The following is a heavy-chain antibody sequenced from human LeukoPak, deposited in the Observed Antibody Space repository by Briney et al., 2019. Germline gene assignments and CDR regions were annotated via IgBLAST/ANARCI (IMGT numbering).Heavy chain of an antibody. V-gene: IGHV6-1*01. D-gene: IGHD1-1*01. CDR3: ARNGIGTTYDAFGI. CDR1: RDSVSSNSAA. CDR2: TYFRSKWYN. Sequence: SQTLSLTCAISRDSVSSNSAAWNWIRQSPSRSLEWLGRTYFRSKWYNDYAVSVKSRIIINADTSKNHFSLQLNSVTPEDTAVYFCARNGIGTTYDAFGIWGQGTMVTVSS. J-gene: IGHJ3*02.